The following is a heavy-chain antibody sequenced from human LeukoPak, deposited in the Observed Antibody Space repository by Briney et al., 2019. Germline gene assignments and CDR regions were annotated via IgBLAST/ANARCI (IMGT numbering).Heavy chain of an antibody. CDR1: GFTFSSYA. J-gene: IGHJ4*02. V-gene: IGHV3-23*01. D-gene: IGHD2-21*02. CDR3: AKSQEAGVVTTDY. Sequence: GGSLRLSCAASGFTFSSYAMSWVRQAPGKGLEWVSVISGGAGSTYYADSVKGRFSISRDNSKNTLYLQMNSLRAEDTAVYYCAKSQEAGVVTTDYWGQGTLVTVSS. CDR2: ISGGAGST.